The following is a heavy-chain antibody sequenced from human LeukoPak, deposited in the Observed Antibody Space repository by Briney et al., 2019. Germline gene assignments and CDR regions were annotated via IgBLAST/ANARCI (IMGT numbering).Heavy chain of an antibody. CDR1: GYSISSGYY. CDR2: IYHSGST. J-gene: IGHJ4*02. Sequence: SETLSLTFAVSGYSISSGYYWGWIRQPPGKGLEWIGSIYHSGSTYYNPSLKSRVTISVDTSKNQFSLKLSSVTAADTAVYYCARIVTYDYVWGSYRPASYYFDYWGQGTLVTVSS. V-gene: IGHV4-38-2*01. D-gene: IGHD3-16*02. CDR3: ARIVTYDYVWGSYRPASYYFDY.